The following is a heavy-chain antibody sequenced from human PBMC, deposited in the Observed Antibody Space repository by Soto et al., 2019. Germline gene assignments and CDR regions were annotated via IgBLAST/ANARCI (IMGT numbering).Heavy chain of an antibody. D-gene: IGHD3-22*01. V-gene: IGHV4-39*01. CDR1: GGSISSSSYY. Sequence: SETLSLTCTVSGGSISSSSYYWGWIRQPPGKGLEWIGSIYYSGSTYYNPSLKGRVTISVDTSKNQFSLKLSSVTAADTAVYYCARGVDGDYYDSSGYSFDYWGQGTLVTVSS. CDR2: IYYSGST. J-gene: IGHJ4*02. CDR3: ARGVDGDYYDSSGYSFDY.